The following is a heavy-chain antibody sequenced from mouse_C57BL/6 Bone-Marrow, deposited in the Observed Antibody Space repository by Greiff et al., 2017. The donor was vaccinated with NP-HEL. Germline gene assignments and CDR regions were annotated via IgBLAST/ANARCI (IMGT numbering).Heavy chain of an antibody. Sequence: VQLQQPGADLVKPGASVKLSCKASDYTFTSYWMHWVKQRPGRGLEWIGRIDPNSGGTKFNEKFKTKATLTVDKPSSTAYMQLSSLTSEDSAVYYCARYYYGSRGWYFDVWGTGTTVTVSS. CDR1: DYTFTSYW. D-gene: IGHD1-1*01. CDR2: IDPNSGGT. J-gene: IGHJ1*03. CDR3: ARYYYGSRGWYFDV. V-gene: IGHV1-72*01.